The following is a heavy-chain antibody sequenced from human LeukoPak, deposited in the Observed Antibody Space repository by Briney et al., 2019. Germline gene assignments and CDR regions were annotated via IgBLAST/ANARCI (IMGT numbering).Heavy chain of an antibody. J-gene: IGHJ4*02. CDR1: GGSFSGYY. CDR3: AGNIAARLDY. D-gene: IGHD6-6*01. V-gene: IGHV4-34*01. Sequence: SETLSLTCAVYGGSFSGYYWSCIRQPPGKGLEWIGEINHSGSTNYNPSLKSRVTISVDTSKNQFSLKLSSVTAADTALYYCAGNIAARLDYWGQGTLVTVSS. CDR2: INHSGST.